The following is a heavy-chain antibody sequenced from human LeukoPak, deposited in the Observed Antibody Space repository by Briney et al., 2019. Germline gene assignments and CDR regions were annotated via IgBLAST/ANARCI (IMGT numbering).Heavy chain of an antibody. CDR1: GGSMRNYY. J-gene: IGHJ4*02. CDR3: ARLVAGNYFDY. Sequence: SETLSLTCTVSGGSMRNYYWSWIWQSPGKGLEWIGYIYYSGTTKYNPSLQSRVTISLDTSKNQFSLKLSSVTAADTAVFYCARLVAGNYFDYWGQGTQVTVSS. D-gene: IGHD6-19*01. V-gene: IGHV4-59*08. CDR2: IYYSGTT.